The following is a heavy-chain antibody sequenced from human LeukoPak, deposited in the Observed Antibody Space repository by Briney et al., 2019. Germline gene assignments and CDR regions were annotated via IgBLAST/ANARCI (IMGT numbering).Heavy chain of an antibody. V-gene: IGHV1-3*01. CDR1: GYTFTNYV. J-gene: IGHJ4*02. CDR2: INAGNGDT. CDR3: ARDGGQFAVTDIYF. D-gene: IGHD3-9*01. Sequence: ASVKVSCKASGYTFTNYVIHWVRQAPGQRLECMGWINAGNGDTKYSQKFLGRVTISRDTSASTVYMELSSLRSEDTAVYYCARDGGQFAVTDIYFWGQGTLVTVSS.